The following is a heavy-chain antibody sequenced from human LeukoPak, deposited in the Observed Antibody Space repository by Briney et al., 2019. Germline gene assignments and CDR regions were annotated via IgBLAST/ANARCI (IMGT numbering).Heavy chain of an antibody. CDR1: GYTFTSYG. Sequence: GASVKVSCKASGYTFTSYGISWVRQAPGQGLEWMGWISAYNGNTNYAQKLQGRVTMTTDTSTSTAYMELRSLRSEDTAVYYCARVGAPSTTVKDIVVVPAAVYYFGYWGQGTLVTVSS. D-gene: IGHD2-2*01. CDR3: ARVGAPSTTVKDIVVVPAAVYYFGY. V-gene: IGHV1-18*01. CDR2: ISAYNGNT. J-gene: IGHJ4*02.